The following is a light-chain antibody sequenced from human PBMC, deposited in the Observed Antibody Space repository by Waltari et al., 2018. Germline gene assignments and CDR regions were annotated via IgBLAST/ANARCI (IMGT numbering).Light chain of an antibody. CDR2: DVR. CDR1: NSDVGADNY. Sequence: QSALTQPASVSGSPGQSITISCPGTNSDVGADNYVSWYQQHPGKVPKVMIYDVRNRPSGVSTRFSGSKSGNTASLTISGLQAEDEADYYCSSYTTSGTVVFGGGTK. V-gene: IGLV2-14*03. J-gene: IGLJ2*01. CDR3: SSYTTSGTVV.